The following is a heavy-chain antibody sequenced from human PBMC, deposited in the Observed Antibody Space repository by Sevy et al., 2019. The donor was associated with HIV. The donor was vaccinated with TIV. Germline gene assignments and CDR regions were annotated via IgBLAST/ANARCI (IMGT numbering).Heavy chain of an antibody. CDR1: GYIFKNYW. V-gene: IGHV5-51*01. CDR2: FYPGNSDV. J-gene: IGHJ3*02. CDR3: ARGLYYYDSSGYSDAFDI. D-gene: IGHD3-22*01. Sequence: GESLKISCKGSGYIFKNYWIGWVRQVPGKGLEWMGIFYPGNSDVRYSRSFQGHVTISADKSISAAYLQWRSLKASDTAMYFCARGLYYYDSSGYSDAFDIWGQGTMVTVSS.